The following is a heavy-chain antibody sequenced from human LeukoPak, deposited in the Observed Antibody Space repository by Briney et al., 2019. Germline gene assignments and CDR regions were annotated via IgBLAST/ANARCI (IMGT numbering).Heavy chain of an antibody. CDR1: GYTFTGYY. V-gene: IGHV1-2*02. CDR3: ARDHPTYYDFWSGYYTGTNWFDP. CDR2: INAKSGGK. Sequence: GASVTVSCKASGYTFTGYYMHWVRQAPGQGLEWMGWINAKSGGKSYAQKFQGRVTMTRDTSISTAYMELSRLRSDDTSVYYCARDHPTYYDFWSGYYTGTNWFDPWGQGTLVTVSS. D-gene: IGHD3-3*01. J-gene: IGHJ5*02.